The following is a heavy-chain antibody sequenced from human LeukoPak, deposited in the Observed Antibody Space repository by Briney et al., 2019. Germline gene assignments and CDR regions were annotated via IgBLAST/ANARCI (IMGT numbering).Heavy chain of an antibody. CDR3: ARRAGAYSHPYDY. D-gene: IGHD4/OR15-4a*01. CDR2: INHNSGGT. V-gene: IGHV1-2*02. CDR1: GYTFTGYY. J-gene: IGHJ4*02. Sequence: ASVKVSCKASGYTFTGYYMHWVRQAPGQGLEWMGCINHNSGGTDYAQKFRGRVTMTRDTSISTAYMELSRLRSDDTAVYYCARRAGAYSHPYDYWGQGTLVTVS.